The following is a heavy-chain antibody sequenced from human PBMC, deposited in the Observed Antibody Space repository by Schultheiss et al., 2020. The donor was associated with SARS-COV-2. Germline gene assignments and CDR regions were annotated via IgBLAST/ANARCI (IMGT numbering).Heavy chain of an antibody. J-gene: IGHJ3*02. CDR2: ISAYNGNT. D-gene: IGHD5-18*01. CDR1: GYTFTSYG. V-gene: IGHV1-18*01. CDR3: ARDLYSYGAPRDAFDI. Sequence: ASVKVSCKASGYTFTSYGISWVRQAPGQGLEWMGWISAYNGNTNYAQKLQGRVTMTTDTSTSTAYMELSSLRSEDTAVYYCARDLYSYGAPRDAFDIWGQGTMVTVSS.